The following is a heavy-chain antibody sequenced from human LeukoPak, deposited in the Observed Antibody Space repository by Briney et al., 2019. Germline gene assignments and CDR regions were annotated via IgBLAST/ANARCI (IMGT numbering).Heavy chain of an antibody. J-gene: IGHJ4*02. Sequence: PSETLSLTCAVYGGSFSGYYWSWLRQPPGKGLEWIGEINHSGSTNYNPSLKSRVTISVDTSKNQFSLKLSSVTAADAAVYYCARENDYGGNSQNFDYWGQGTLVTVSS. D-gene: IGHD4-23*01. V-gene: IGHV4-34*01. CDR2: INHSGST. CDR1: GGSFSGYY. CDR3: ARENDYGGNSQNFDY.